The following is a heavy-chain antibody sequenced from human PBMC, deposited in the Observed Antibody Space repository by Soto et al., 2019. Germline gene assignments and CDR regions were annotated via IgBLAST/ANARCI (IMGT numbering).Heavy chain of an antibody. CDR1: GFTFSSYA. CDR3: ARDGSPYYYDSSGYYSYYFDY. J-gene: IGHJ4*02. Sequence: QVQLVESGGGVVQPGRSLRLSCAASGFTFSSYAMHWVRQAPGKGLAWVAFISYDGSNKYYADSVKGRFTISRDNSKNTLYLQMNSLRAEDTAVYYCARDGSPYYYDSSGYYSYYFDYWGQGTLVTVSS. D-gene: IGHD3-22*01. CDR2: ISYDGSNK. V-gene: IGHV3-30-3*01.